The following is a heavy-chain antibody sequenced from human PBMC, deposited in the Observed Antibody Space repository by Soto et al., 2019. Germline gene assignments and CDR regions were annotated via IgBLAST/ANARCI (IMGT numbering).Heavy chain of an antibody. J-gene: IGHJ4*02. CDR1: GFTFSNAW. CDR3: TTGMGDYGVY. Sequence: EVQLVESGGGLVKPGGSLRLSCAASGFTFSNAWMNWVCQAPGKGLEWVGRIKSKTDGGTTDYAAPVKGRFTISRDDSKNTLYLQMKSLKTDDAAVYYCTTGMGDYGVYWGQGTLVTVSS. V-gene: IGHV3-15*07. CDR2: IKSKTDGGTT. D-gene: IGHD3-16*01.